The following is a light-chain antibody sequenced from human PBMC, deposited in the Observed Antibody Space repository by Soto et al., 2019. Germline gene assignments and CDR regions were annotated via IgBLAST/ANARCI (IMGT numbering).Light chain of an antibody. Sequence: QSALTQPASVSGSPGQSITISCSGTSSDIGGYNYVSWYQHHPGKAPKLLIYEVSNRPSGVSNRFSGSKSGNTASLTISGLQSDGEADYYCSSYTAAITVRFGGGTQLTVL. CDR1: SSDIGGYNY. CDR3: SSYTAAITVR. J-gene: IGLJ3*02. CDR2: EVS. V-gene: IGLV2-14*01.